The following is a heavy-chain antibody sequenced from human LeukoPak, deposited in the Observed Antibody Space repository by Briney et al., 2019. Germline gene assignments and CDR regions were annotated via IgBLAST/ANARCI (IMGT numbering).Heavy chain of an antibody. CDR1: GFTFSSYG. CDR2: ISYDGSNK. Sequence: GRSLRLSCAASGFTFSSYGMHWVRQAPGKGLEWVAVISYDGSNKYYADSVKGRFTISRDNSKNTPYLQMNSLRAEDTAVYYCARDKGNTAMTEGFDYWGQGTLVTVSS. CDR3: ARDKGNTAMTEGFDY. D-gene: IGHD5-18*01. V-gene: IGHV3-30*03. J-gene: IGHJ4*02.